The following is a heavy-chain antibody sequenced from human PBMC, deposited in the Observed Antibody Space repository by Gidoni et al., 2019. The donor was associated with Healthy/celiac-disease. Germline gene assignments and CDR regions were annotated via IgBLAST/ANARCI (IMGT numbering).Heavy chain of an antibody. CDR2: INHSGST. V-gene: IGHV4-34*01. CDR3: ARQQYYYDSSGYPFDY. J-gene: IGHJ4*02. CDR1: GGSLIDYY. D-gene: IGHD3-22*01. Sequence: QVQLQQWCAGLLKPCETLSLTCAVYGGSLIDYYWSWIRQPPGKGLEWSGEINHSGSTNYNPTLKSRVTISVDKSKNQFSLKLSSVTAADTAVYYCARQQYYYDSSGYPFDYWGQGTLVTVSS.